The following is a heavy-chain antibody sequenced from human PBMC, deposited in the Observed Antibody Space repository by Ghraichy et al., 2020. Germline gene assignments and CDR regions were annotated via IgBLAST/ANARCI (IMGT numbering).Heavy chain of an antibody. CDR1: GYIFSTDW. CDR3: ARGGFYSTSPLDY. D-gene: IGHD6-6*01. V-gene: IGHV3-74*01. Sequence: LSLTCAASGYIFSTDWMHWVRQAPQKGLVWVSRINSDGISTNYADSVKGRFTISRDNAKNTLYLQMNSLRAEDTGVYYCARGGFYSTSPLDYWGQGTLVTVSS. J-gene: IGHJ4*02. CDR2: INSDGIST.